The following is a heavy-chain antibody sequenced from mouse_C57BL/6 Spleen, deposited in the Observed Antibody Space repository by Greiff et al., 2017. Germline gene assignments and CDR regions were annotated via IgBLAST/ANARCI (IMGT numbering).Heavy chain of an antibody. J-gene: IGHJ3*01. CDR1: GFNIKDDY. V-gene: IGHV14-4*01. CDR2: IDPENGDT. CDR3: TTSYDGSREGAWFAY. D-gene: IGHD1-1*01. Sequence: EVQLQQSGAELVRPGASVKLSCTASGFNIKDDYMHWVKQRPEQGLEWIGWIDPENGDTEYASKFQGKATITADTSSNTAYLQLSSLTSEDTAVYYCTTSYDGSREGAWFAYWGQGTLVTVSA.